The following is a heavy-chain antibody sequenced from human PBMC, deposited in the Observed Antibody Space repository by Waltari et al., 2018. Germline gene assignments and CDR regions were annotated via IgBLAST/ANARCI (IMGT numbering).Heavy chain of an antibody. Sequence: QVQLQQWGAGLLKPSEILSLTCAVYGGSFSCYYWTWTRPPPGKGLEWIGEINHSGSTNYNPSLKSRVTISVDTSKNQFSLKLSSVTAADTAVYYCARRTPITIFWGGAHFDYWGQGTLVTVSS. J-gene: IGHJ4*02. D-gene: IGHD3-9*01. CDR2: INHSGST. V-gene: IGHV4-34*01. CDR3: ARRTPITIFWGGAHFDY. CDR1: GGSFSCYY.